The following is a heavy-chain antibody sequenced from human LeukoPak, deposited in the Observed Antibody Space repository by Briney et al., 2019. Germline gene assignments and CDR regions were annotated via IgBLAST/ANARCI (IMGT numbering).Heavy chain of an antibody. D-gene: IGHD4/OR15-4a*01. CDR1: GVTFSSYA. CDR2: ISDDGNNK. J-gene: IGHJ4*02. V-gene: IGHV3-30-3*01. CDR3: AKARVLGADLFDY. Sequence: PGGSLRLSCAASGVTFSSYAMHWVRQAPGKGLEWLAVISDDGNNKYYSDSVKGRFTISRDNSKNTLYLQMNSLRAEDTALYYCAKARVLGADLFDYWGQGTLVTVSS.